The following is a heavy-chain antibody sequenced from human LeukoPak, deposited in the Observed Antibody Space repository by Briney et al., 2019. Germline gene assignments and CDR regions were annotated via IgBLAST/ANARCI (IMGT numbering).Heavy chain of an antibody. D-gene: IGHD1-26*01. V-gene: IGHV3-48*02. CDR2: ISTSGSAM. J-gene: IGHJ4*02. CDR3: ASSGSYRFDY. CDR1: GFTFGRYT. Sequence: GGSLRLSCAASGFTFGRYTMNWVRQAPGKGLEWVSHISTSGSAMYYADSVKGRFTISRDNAKDSLYLQMNSLRDEDTAVYYCASSGSYRFDYWGQGTLVTVSS.